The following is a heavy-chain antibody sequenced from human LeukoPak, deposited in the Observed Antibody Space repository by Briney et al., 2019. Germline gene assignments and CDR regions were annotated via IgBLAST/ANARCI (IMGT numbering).Heavy chain of an antibody. CDR1: GYSITSSSW. Sequence: SDTLSLTCAVSGYSITSSSWWGWIRQPPGKGLEWIGYIYHSGTTYYNPSLQSRVTMSVDTSKNQFSLKLSSVTAVDTAVYYCARKEDVYYYFDYWGQGTLVTVSS. D-gene: IGHD3-10*01. V-gene: IGHV4-28*01. J-gene: IGHJ4*02. CDR3: ARKEDVYYYFDY. CDR2: IYHSGTT.